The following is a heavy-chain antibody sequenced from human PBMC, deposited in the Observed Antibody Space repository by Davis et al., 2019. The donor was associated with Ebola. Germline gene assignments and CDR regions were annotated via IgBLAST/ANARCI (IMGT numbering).Heavy chain of an antibody. Sequence: SVTVSRMASRYTFTRYGISRLRQAPAQGLEWTGWISAYNGNTNYAQKLQGRVTMTTDTSKSTDYMELRSLGSDDTAVYYCARGLRWGQFGDLDYWGQGTLIAVSS. CDR2: ISAYNGNT. V-gene: IGHV1-18*04. CDR1: RYTFTRYG. D-gene: IGHD4-23*01. J-gene: IGHJ4*02. CDR3: ARGLRWGQFGDLDY.